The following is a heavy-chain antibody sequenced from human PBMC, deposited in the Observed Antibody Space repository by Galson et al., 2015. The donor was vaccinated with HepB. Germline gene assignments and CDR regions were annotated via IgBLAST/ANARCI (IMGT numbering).Heavy chain of an antibody. Sequence: SLRLSCAASEFTFSTYSMNWVRQAPGKGLEWVSYISSSSSTIYYADSVKGRFTISRDNAKNSLYLQMNSLRDEDTAVYYCARDKGSYSPYYFDSWGQGTLVTVSS. J-gene: IGHJ4*02. CDR2: ISSSSSTI. CDR3: ARDKGSYSPYYFDS. V-gene: IGHV3-48*02. D-gene: IGHD1-26*01. CDR1: EFTFSTYS.